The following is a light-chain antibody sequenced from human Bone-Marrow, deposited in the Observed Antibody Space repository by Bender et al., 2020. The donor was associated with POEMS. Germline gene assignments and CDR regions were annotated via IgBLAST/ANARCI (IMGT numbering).Light chain of an antibody. CDR2: DVS. CDR3: CSYTSSTVL. CDR1: SSDVGGYNY. Sequence: QSALTQPASVSGSPGQSITISCTGTSSDVGGYNYVSWYQKHPGKAPKLMIHDVSNRPSGDSHRFSGSKSGNTASLTISGLQAEDEADYYCCSYTSSTVLFGGGTKLTVL. V-gene: IGLV2-14*01. J-gene: IGLJ2*01.